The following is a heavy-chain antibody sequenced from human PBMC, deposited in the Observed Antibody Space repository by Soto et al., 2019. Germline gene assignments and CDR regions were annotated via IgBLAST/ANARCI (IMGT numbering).Heavy chain of an antibody. CDR3: ARTTVTPYYFDY. Sequence: ETLSLTCTVSGVSLTSYYRSWIRQPPGKGLEWIGFVYYTGIARYNPSLKSRVTISVDTSKNQFSLKLSSVTAADTAVYYCARTTVTPYYFDYWGQGTPVTVSS. CDR2: VYYTGIA. D-gene: IGHD4-17*01. CDR1: GVSLTSYY. J-gene: IGHJ4*02. V-gene: IGHV4-59*08.